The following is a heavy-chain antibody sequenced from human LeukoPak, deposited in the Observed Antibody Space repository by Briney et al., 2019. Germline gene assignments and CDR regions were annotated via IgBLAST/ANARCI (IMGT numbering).Heavy chain of an antibody. J-gene: IGHJ4*02. CDR3: ARTNYDYVWGSFVLVGYFDY. CDR2: INPSGGST. Sequence: ASVKVSCKASGYTFTSYYMHWVRQAPGQGLEWMGIINPSGGSTSYAQKFQGRVTMTRDTSISTAYMELSRLRSDDTAVYYCARTNYDYVWGSFVLVGYFDYWGQGTLVTVSS. D-gene: IGHD3-16*01. CDR1: GYTFTSYY. V-gene: IGHV1-46*01.